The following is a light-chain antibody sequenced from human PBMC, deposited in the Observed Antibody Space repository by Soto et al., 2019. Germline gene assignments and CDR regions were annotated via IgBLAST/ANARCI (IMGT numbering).Light chain of an antibody. CDR2: GAS. J-gene: IGKJ5*01. CDR3: QQYHSDPIT. CDR1: QSVGSN. Sequence: EIVMTQSPATLSVSPGERATLSCRASQSVGSNLAWYQQRPGQAPRLLIYGASTRATGIPARFSGSGSGTDFTLTISSLQAEDVAVYYCQQYHSDPITFGQGTRLEI. V-gene: IGKV3-15*01.